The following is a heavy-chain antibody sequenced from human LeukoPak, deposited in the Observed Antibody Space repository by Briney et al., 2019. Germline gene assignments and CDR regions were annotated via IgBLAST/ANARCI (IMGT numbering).Heavy chain of an antibody. J-gene: IGHJ6*03. D-gene: IGHD4-11*01. Sequence: GGSLRLSCAASGFTFSTNWMHWVRQAPGKGLVWVSRINGDGSRTNYADSVEGRFTISRDNAKNTVYLQMNSLRAEDTAVYYCARAVTAPPYYYYMDVWGKGTTVTVSS. V-gene: IGHV3-74*01. CDR3: ARAVTAPPYYYYMDV. CDR1: GFTFSTNW. CDR2: INGDGSRT.